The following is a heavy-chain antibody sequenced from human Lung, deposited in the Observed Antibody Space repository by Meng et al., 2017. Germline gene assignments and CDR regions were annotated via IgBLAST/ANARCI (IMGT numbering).Heavy chain of an antibody. D-gene: IGHD2-21*01. CDR2: IYHSGST. V-gene: IGHV4-4*02. Sequence: QVPLHESGPGPVKPSGTLSLTCAVSGGSISRDNWWSGVRQPPGKGLEWIGEIYHSGSTNYNPSLKIRITISVDKPKNQFSLTLSSVTAADTAVYYCTKNDFYCLGYWGQGTLVTVSS. CDR3: TKNDFYCLGY. J-gene: IGHJ4*02. CDR1: GGSISRDNW.